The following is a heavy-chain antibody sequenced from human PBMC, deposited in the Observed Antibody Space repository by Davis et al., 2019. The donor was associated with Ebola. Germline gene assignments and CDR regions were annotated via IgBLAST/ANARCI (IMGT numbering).Heavy chain of an antibody. Sequence: GESLKISCAASGFTFSSYSMNWVRQAPGKGLEWVSSISSSSSYIYYADSVKGRFTISRDNSKNTLYLQMNSLRAEDTAVYYCAGADVLLWFGELLLGYWGQGTLVTVSS. CDR1: GFTFSSYS. J-gene: IGHJ4*02. V-gene: IGHV3-21*04. CDR3: AGADVLLWFGELLLGY. D-gene: IGHD3-10*01. CDR2: ISSSSSYI.